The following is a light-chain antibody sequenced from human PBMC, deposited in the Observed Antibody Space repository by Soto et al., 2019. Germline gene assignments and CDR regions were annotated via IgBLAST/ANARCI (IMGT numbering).Light chain of an antibody. Sequence: IVITHSPATLSISPGERVTLSCRASQSVISNLAWYQQKPGQSPRLLIYGASSRATGIPDRFIGSGSGTDFTLTISRLEPEDFAVYACQQYGRAPITFGQGTRLEI. V-gene: IGKV3-20*01. J-gene: IGKJ5*01. CDR3: QQYGRAPIT. CDR2: GAS. CDR1: QSVISN.